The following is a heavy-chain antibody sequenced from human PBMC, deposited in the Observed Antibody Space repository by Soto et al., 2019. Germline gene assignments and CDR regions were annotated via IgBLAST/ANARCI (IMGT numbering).Heavy chain of an antibody. J-gene: IGHJ5*02. Sequence: QVQLQQWGAGLLKPSETLSLTCTVYGGSFSGHYWSWIRQAPGKGLEWIGGVNHRGSTYNPSLESRATMSVDTSKNQCSLKLSSVTAADTAVYYCARDGFCTSTTCLIGNWFDPWGQGTLVTVSS. V-gene: IGHV4-34*01. CDR3: ARDGFCTSTTCLIGNWFDP. CDR1: GGSFSGHY. CDR2: VNHRGST. D-gene: IGHD2-2*03.